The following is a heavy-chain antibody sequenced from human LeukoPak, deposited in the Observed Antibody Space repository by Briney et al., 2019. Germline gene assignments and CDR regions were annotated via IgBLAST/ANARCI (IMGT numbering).Heavy chain of an antibody. CDR3: AKKGAVGIAAAAFDY. CDR1: GFTFSSYG. V-gene: IGHV3-30*18. D-gene: IGHD6-13*01. CDR2: ISYDGSTI. J-gene: IGHJ4*02. Sequence: GGSLRLSCAASGFTFSSYGMHWVRQAPGKGLEWVAVISYDGSTIYYADSVKGRVTISRDNSKNTLYLQMNRLRAEDTAVYYCAKKGAVGIAAAAFDYWGQGTLVTVSS.